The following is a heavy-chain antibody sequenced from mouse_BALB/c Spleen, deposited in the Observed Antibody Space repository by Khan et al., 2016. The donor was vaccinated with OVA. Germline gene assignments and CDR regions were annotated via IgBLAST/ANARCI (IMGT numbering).Heavy chain of an antibody. D-gene: IGHD1-1*01. J-gene: IGHJ1*01. CDR3: ASWGITVVAYWYFEV. V-gene: IGHV3-1*02. Sequence: VQLKESGPDLVKPSQSLSLTCTVTGYSITGGYSWHWIRQFPGNKLEWMGYIHYSGSTNYNPSLKSRISITRDTSKNQFFLQLNSVTTEDTATYDWASWGITVVAYWYFEVWGEGTTVTVSS. CDR1: GYSITGGYS. CDR2: IHYSGST.